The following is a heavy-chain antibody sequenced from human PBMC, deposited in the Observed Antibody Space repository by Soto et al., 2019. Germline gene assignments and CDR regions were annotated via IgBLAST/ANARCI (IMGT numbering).Heavy chain of an antibody. D-gene: IGHD3-3*01. CDR1: GYTFTSYG. CDR2: ISAYNGNT. V-gene: IGHV1-18*01. CDR3: ARNYDFWSGYYEGSSWFDP. J-gene: IGHJ5*02. Sequence: QVQLVQSGAEVKKPGASVKVSCKASGYTFTSYGISWVRQAPGQGLEWMGWISAYNGNTNYAQKLQGRVTMTTDTSTSTAYMELRSLRSDDTAVYYCARNYDFWSGYYEGSSWFDPWGQGTLVTVSS.